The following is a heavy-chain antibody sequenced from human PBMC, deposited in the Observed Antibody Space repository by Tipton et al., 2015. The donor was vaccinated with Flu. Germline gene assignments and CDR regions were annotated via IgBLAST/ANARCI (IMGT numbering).Heavy chain of an antibody. J-gene: IGHJ3*02. Sequence: SLRLSCAASGFTFSDYWMGWVRQAPGKGLVWVSRITNDGSSTAYAGSVRGRFTMSRDNAKTTVYLVMNSLRVEDTAVCYCAREVAAAGVASFDIWGQGAMVTVSS. D-gene: IGHD6-13*01. CDR2: ITNDGSST. V-gene: IGHV3-74*01. CDR3: AREVAAAGVASFDI. CDR1: GFTFSDYW.